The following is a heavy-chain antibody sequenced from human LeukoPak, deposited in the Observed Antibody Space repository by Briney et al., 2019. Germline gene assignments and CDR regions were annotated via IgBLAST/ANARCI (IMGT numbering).Heavy chain of an antibody. J-gene: IGHJ4*02. CDR3: ARDMSGYCSGGRCYNMGYFDY. CDR1: GFTFSSYA. D-gene: IGHD2-15*01. Sequence: GGSLRLSCAASGFTFSSYAMSWVRQAPGKGLEWVAVISYDGSNKYYADSVKGRFTISRDNSKNTLYPQMNSLRAEDTAVYYCARDMSGYCSGGRCYNMGYFDYWGQGTLVTVSS. CDR2: ISYDGSNK. V-gene: IGHV3-30-3*01.